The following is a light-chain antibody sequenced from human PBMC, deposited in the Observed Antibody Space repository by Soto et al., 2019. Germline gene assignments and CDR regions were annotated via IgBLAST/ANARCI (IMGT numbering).Light chain of an antibody. CDR1: QSVSSNY. CDR2: GAS. Sequence: EIVLTQSPGNLSWSPGERATLSCRASQSVSSNYLAWYQQKPGQAPRLLIYGASSRANGIPDRFSGSGSGTDFTLTINRLEPEDFAVYYCQQYATSARLTFGPGTKVDI. V-gene: IGKV3-20*01. CDR3: QQYATSARLT. J-gene: IGKJ3*01.